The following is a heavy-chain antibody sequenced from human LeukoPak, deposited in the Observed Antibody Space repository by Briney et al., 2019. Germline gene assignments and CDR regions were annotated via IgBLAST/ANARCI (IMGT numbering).Heavy chain of an antibody. CDR2: INPNNGDT. Sequence: ASVKVSCKASGYTFIGYYMHWVRQAPGQGLEWMGRINPNNGDTNYAQKSQGRVTMTRDTSVSTAYMELSRLRSDDTAVYYCARLPNYYDSTGSFDYWGQGTLVTVSS. V-gene: IGHV1-2*06. J-gene: IGHJ4*02. D-gene: IGHD3-22*01. CDR3: ARLPNYYDSTGSFDY. CDR1: GYTFIGYY.